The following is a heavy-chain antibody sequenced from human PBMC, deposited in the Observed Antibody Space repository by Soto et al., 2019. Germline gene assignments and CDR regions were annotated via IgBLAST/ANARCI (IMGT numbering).Heavy chain of an antibody. CDR3: AGSGYSSGRDAFDI. CDR1: GGTFSSYA. J-gene: IGHJ3*02. V-gene: IGHV1-69*13. Sequence: GASVKVSCKASGGTFSSYAISWVRQAPGQGLEWMGGIIPIFGTANYAQKFQGRVTITADESTSTAYMELSSLRSEDTAVYYCAGSGYSSGRDAFDIWGQGTMVTVSS. CDR2: IIPIFGTA. D-gene: IGHD6-19*01.